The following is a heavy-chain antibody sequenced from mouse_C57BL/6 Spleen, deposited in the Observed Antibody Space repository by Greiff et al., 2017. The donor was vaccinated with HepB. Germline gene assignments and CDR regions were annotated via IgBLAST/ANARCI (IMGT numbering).Heavy chain of an antibody. CDR1: GFTFSSYA. CDR2: ISSGGDYI. Sequence: DVMLVESGEGLVKPGGSLKLSCAASGFTFSSYAMSWVRQTPEKRLEWVAYISSGGDYIYYADTVKGRFTISRDNARNTLYLQMSSLKSEDTAMYYWTRDHYGIAWFAYWGQGTLVTVSA. D-gene: IGHD2-1*01. CDR3: TRDHYGIAWFAY. V-gene: IGHV5-9-1*02. J-gene: IGHJ3*01.